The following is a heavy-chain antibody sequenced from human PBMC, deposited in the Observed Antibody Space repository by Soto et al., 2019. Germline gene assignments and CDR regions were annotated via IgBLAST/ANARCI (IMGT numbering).Heavy chain of an antibody. CDR1: GFTFSSYG. CDR2: ISYDGSNK. D-gene: IGHD3-9*01. J-gene: IGHJ6*02. CDR3: AKGYFYDILTAFDV. Sequence: PGGSLRLSCAASGFTFSSYGMHWVRQAPGKGLEWVAVISYDGSNKYYADSVKGRFTISRDNSKNTLYLQMNSLRAEDTAVYYCAKGYFYDILTAFDVWGQGTTVTVSS. V-gene: IGHV3-30*18.